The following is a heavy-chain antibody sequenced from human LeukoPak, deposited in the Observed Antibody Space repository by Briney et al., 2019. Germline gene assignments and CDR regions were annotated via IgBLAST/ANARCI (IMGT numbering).Heavy chain of an antibody. Sequence: SETLSLTCTVSGGSISTSSYYWGCVRQPPGKGLEWIGNIFYSGSTYYSPSLKSRVTISLDTSRNQFSLKLSSVTAADTAVYYCARQVVPGWYFDLWGRGTLVTVSS. CDR3: ARQVVPGWYFDL. D-gene: IGHD2-15*01. V-gene: IGHV4-39*07. J-gene: IGHJ2*01. CDR1: GGSISTSSYY. CDR2: IFYSGST.